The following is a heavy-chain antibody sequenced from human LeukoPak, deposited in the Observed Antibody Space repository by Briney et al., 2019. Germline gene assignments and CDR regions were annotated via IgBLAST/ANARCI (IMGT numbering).Heavy chain of an antibody. CDR3: ARDGRSSSWYPTEFFDY. J-gene: IGHJ4*02. V-gene: IGHV1-18*01. CDR1: GYTFTSYG. Sequence: ASVKVSCKASGYTFTSYGISWVRQAPGQGLEWMGWISAYNGNTNYAQKLQGRVTMTTDTSTSTAYMELRSLRSDDTAVYYCARDGRSSSWYPTEFFDYWGQGTLVTVSS. CDR2: ISAYNGNT. D-gene: IGHD6-13*01.